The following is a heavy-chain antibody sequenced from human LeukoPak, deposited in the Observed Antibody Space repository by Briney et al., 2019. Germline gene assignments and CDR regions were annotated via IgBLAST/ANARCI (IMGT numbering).Heavy chain of an antibody. D-gene: IGHD3-16*02. CDR1: GFTFDDYA. V-gene: IGHV3-9*01. J-gene: IGHJ4*02. CDR2: ISWNSGSI. Sequence: GRSLRLSCAASGFTFDDYAMPWVRQAPGKGLEWVSGISWNSGSIGYADSVKGRFTISRDNAKNSLYLQMNSLRAEDTALYYCVGSYDYVWGSYRFDYWGQGTLVTVSS. CDR3: VGSYDYVWGSYRFDY.